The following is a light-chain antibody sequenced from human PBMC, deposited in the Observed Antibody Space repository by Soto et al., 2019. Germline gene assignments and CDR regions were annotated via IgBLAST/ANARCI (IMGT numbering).Light chain of an antibody. CDR2: DAS. CDR1: QSISVS. CDR3: QQVYVYPST. J-gene: IGKJ4*01. Sequence: IQMTQSPSTLSASVGDTVTITCRASQSISVSLAWYQQKPGKAPNLLIYDASTLQGGVPSRFSGSGSGTDFTLTISSLQPEDFATYYCQQVYVYPSTFGGGTKVDIK. V-gene: IGKV1-5*01.